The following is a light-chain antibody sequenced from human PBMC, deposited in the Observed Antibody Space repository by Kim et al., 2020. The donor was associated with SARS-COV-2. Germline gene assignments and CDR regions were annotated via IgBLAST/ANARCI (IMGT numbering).Light chain of an antibody. V-gene: IGKV3-11*01. CDR1: QSVRTY. CDR3: QHRRNWPT. CDR2: DAS. Sequence: EVVLTQSPATLSLSPGETATLSCRASQSVRTYLVWYQQKPAQAPRLLIYDASNRATGIPARFSGSGSGTDFTLTISSLEPEDFAVYYCQHRRNWPTFGQGTRLEIK. J-gene: IGKJ5*01.